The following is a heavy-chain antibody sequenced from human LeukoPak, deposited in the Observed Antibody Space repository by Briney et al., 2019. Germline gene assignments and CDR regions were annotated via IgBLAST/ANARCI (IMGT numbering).Heavy chain of an antibody. CDR2: INHSGST. Sequence: SETLSLTCAVYGGSFSGYYWSWIRQPPGKGLEWIGEINHSGSTNYNPSLKSRVTISADTSKNQFSLKVNSVTAADSAVYYCARGGENYYYYMDVWGKGTTVTVSS. CDR3: ARGGENYYYYMDV. D-gene: IGHD5-24*01. J-gene: IGHJ6*03. CDR1: GGSFSGYY. V-gene: IGHV4-34*01.